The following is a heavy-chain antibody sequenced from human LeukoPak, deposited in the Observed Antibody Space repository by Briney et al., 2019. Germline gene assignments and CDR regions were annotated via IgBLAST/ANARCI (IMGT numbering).Heavy chain of an antibody. CDR2: INPHSGGT. CDR1: GYTFTGYY. V-gene: IGHV1-2*06. J-gene: IGHJ4*02. D-gene: IGHD2-15*01. CDR3: AREVHDIVVVVAATGNYFDY. Sequence: ASVKVSCKASGYTFTGYYMHWVRQAPGQGLEWMGRINPHSGGTNYAQKFQGRVTMTRDTSISTAYMELSRLRSDDTAVYYCAREVHDIVVVVAATGNYFDYWGQGTLVTVSS.